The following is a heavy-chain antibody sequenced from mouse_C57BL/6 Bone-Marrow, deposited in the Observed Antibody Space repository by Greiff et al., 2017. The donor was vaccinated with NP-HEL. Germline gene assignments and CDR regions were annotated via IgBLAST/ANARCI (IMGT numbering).Heavy chain of an antibody. Sequence: VQLQQSGAELARPGASVKLSCKASGYTFTSYGISWVKQRTGQGLEWIGEIYPRSGNTYYNEKFKGKATLTADKSSSTAYMELRSLTSEDSAVYFCAREPIYYDYDDYWGQGTTLTVSS. J-gene: IGHJ2*01. CDR1: GYTFTSYG. CDR3: AREPIYYDYDDY. D-gene: IGHD2-4*01. CDR2: IYPRSGNT. V-gene: IGHV1-81*01.